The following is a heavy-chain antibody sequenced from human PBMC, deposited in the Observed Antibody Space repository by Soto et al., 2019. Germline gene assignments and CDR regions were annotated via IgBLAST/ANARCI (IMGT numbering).Heavy chain of an antibody. D-gene: IGHD5-12*01. CDR2: IKTDGSST. Sequence: EVQLVESGCALVQPGGSLRLSCAASGFTFSSYCMHWVRQAPGEGLVWVSRIKTDGSSTSYADSVKGRLTISRDNAKNTMYLQMNSLRAEDTAVYYCARVGVGHYDFYYWGQGTLVTVSS. V-gene: IGHV3-74*01. CDR3: ARVGVGHYDFYY. J-gene: IGHJ4*02. CDR1: GFTFSSYC.